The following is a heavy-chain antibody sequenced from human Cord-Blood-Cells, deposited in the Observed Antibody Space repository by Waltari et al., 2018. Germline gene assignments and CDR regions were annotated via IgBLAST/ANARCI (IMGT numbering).Heavy chain of an antibody. D-gene: IGHD3-9*01. CDR3: ARGNYDILTGYYSN. CDR2: INHSGST. J-gene: IGHJ4*02. V-gene: IGHV4-34*01. CDR1: GGCFSGYY. Sequence: QVQLQQWGAGLLKTSETLSLTCAVSGGCFSGYYWRWIRQPPGKGLEWIGEINHSGSTNYNPSRKSRVTISVDTSKNQFSLKLSSVTAADTAVYYCARGNYDILTGYYSNWGQGTLVTVSS.